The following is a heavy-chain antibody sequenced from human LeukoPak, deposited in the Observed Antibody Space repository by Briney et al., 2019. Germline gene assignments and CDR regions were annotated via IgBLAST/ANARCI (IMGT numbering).Heavy chain of an antibody. CDR2: IIPIFGTA. V-gene: IGHV1-69*13. CDR3: ANKEDIVATIYGYYYGMDV. CDR1: GYTFTSNY. D-gene: IGHD5-12*01. J-gene: IGHJ6*02. Sequence: SVKVSCKASGYTFTSNYIHWVRQAPGQGLEWMGGIIPIFGTANYAQKFQGRVTITADESTSTAYMELSSLRSEDTAVYYCANKEDIVATIYGYYYGMDVWGQGTTVTVSS.